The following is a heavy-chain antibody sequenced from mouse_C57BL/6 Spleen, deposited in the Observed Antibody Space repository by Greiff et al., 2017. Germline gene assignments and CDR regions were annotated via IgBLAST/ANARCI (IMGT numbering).Heavy chain of an antibody. V-gene: IGHV1-82*01. CDR3: ASGLLAWFAY. J-gene: IGHJ3*01. D-gene: IGHD2-3*01. Sequence: VQLQQSGPELVKPGASVKISCKASGYAFSSSWMTWVKQRPGKGLEWIGRIYPGDGDTNYNGKFKGKATLTADKSSSTAYMQLSSLTSEDSAVYCCASGLLAWFAYWGQGTLVTVSA. CDR1: GYAFSSSW. CDR2: IYPGDGDT.